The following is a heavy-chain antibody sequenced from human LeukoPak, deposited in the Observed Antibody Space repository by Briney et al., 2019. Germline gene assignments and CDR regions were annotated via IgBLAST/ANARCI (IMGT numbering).Heavy chain of an antibody. D-gene: IGHD2-21*01. J-gene: IGHJ4*02. Sequence: ASVKVSCKASGYTFTSYYMHWVRQAPGQGLEWMGIINPSGGSTSYAQKFQGRVTMTRDTSTSTVHMELSSLRSEDTAVYYCARETSLTGYFGGLGFNYWGQGILVTVSS. CDR1: GYTFTSYY. V-gene: IGHV1-46*01. CDR3: ARETSLTGYFGGLGFNY. CDR2: INPSGGST.